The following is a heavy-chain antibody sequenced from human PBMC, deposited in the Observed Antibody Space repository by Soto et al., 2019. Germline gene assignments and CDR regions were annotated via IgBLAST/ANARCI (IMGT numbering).Heavy chain of an antibody. J-gene: IGHJ4*02. Sequence: GESLKISCTASGYSFITYWIGCVRQMPGKGLEWLGVIYPGDSDSRYSPSFQGLVTISADKSVSTAYPQWSSLRASDTAMYYCARLVGATTSGFDYWGQGTLVTVSS. D-gene: IGHD1-26*01. V-gene: IGHV5-51*01. CDR2: IYPGDSDS. CDR3: ARLVGATTSGFDY. CDR1: GYSFITYW.